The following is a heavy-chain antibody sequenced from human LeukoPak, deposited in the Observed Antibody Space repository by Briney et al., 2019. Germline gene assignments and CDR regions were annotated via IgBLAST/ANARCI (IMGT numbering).Heavy chain of an antibody. CDR2: IYYSGST. CDR3: ARGGDFWSGYGYYYYGMDV. Sequence: PSETLSLTCTVSGGSISSYYWSWIRQPPGKGLEWIGYIYYSGSTNYNPSLKSRVTISVDTSKNQFSLKLSSVTAADTAVYYCARGGDFWSGYGYYYYGMDVWGQGTMVTVSS. CDR1: GGSISSYY. J-gene: IGHJ6*02. D-gene: IGHD3-3*01. V-gene: IGHV4-59*01.